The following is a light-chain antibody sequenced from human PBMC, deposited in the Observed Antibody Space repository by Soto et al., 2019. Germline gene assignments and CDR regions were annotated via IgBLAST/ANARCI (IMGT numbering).Light chain of an antibody. CDR1: QSVSYY. CDR2: DAS. CDR3: QHRGSWPGT. J-gene: IGKJ1*01. Sequence: EIVLTQSPATLSLSPGESATLSCRASQSVSYYLAWYQQKPGQAPRLLIYDASNRATGIPARFSGSGSGTAFTLTISCLEPEDFAFYSCQHRGSWPGTFGQGTKVEIK. V-gene: IGKV3-11*01.